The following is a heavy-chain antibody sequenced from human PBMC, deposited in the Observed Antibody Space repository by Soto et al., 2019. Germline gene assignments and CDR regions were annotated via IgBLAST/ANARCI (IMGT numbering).Heavy chain of an antibody. V-gene: IGHV4-4*02. CDR3: AARHFWSRPWTDRRLDY. Sequence: PSETLSLTGAGSGDSINSSHWWNWVRQPAEKGLEWIGQISHSGSTTYNPSLTSRVTISVDKSKNHFSLKLTSVTAADTAVYYCAARHFWSRPWTDRRLDYWGQGTLVTVSS. D-gene: IGHD3-3*02. J-gene: IGHJ4*02. CDR1: GDSINSSHW. CDR2: ISHSGST.